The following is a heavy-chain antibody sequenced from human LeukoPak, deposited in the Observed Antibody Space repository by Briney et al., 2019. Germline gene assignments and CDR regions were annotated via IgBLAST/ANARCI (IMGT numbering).Heavy chain of an antibody. Sequence: QPGGSLRLSCAASGFTFSSYAMTWVRQPPGKGLEWVSTISDSGAGAYYADSVKGRFTISRDNSKSTLDLQMNSLRVEDTAVYYCAKEGGRRPGIPYYFDYWGQGTLVTVSS. D-gene: IGHD1-26*01. V-gene: IGHV3-23*01. CDR2: ISDSGAGA. J-gene: IGHJ4*02. CDR1: GFTFSSYA. CDR3: AKEGGRRPGIPYYFDY.